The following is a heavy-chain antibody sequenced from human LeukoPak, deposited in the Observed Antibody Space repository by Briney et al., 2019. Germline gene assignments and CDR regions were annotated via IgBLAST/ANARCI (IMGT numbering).Heavy chain of an antibody. CDR3: VKSGGYGLIDY. CDR1: GGSISSSSYY. D-gene: IGHD6-19*01. J-gene: IGHJ4*02. CDR2: IYYSGST. Sequence: PSETLSLTCTVSGGSISSSSYYWGWIRQPPGKGLEWIGSIYYSGSTYYNPSLKSRVAISVDTSKNQFSLKLSSVTAADTAMYYCVKSGGYGLIDYWGQGTLVTVSS. V-gene: IGHV4-39*01.